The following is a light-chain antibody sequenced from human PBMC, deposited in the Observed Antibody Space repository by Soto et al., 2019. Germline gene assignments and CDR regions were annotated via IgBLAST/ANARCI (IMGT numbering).Light chain of an antibody. Sequence: QSVLTQPPSVSGAPGQRVTISCTGSSSNIGAGYDVHWYQQFPGTAPKLLIYGNSNRPSGVPDRFSVSKSGNSPSLAITGLQAEDEADYYCQSYDSSLSVVVFGGGTKVTVL. V-gene: IGLV1-40*01. J-gene: IGLJ2*01. CDR3: QSYDSSLSVVV. CDR2: GNS. CDR1: SSNIGAGYD.